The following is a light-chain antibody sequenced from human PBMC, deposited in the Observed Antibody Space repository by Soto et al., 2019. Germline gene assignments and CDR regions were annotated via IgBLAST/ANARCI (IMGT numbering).Light chain of an antibody. Sequence: EIVMTQSPDTMSVSPGEGATLSCRASERISNNLAWYQQKRGQAPRLLIYDASNRATGIPARFSGSGSGTDFTLTISSLEPEDFAVYYCQQRSNWLWTFGQGTKVDIK. V-gene: IGKV3-11*01. CDR2: DAS. CDR1: ERISNN. CDR3: QQRSNWLWT. J-gene: IGKJ1*01.